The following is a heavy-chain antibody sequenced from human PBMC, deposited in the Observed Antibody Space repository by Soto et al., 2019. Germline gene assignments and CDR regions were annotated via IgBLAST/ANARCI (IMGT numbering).Heavy chain of an antibody. D-gene: IGHD7-27*01. CDR2: INHSGST. CDR3: ARAYGTGDQGAFDI. J-gene: IGHJ3*02. V-gene: IGHV4-34*01. Sequence: SETLSLTCAVSGGSFSGYYWSWIRQPPGKGLEWIGEINHSGSTNYNPALKRRVTISVDTSKNKFSLKLRSVTAADTAVDYCARAYGTGDQGAFDIWGQGTMVTVSS. CDR1: GGSFSGYY.